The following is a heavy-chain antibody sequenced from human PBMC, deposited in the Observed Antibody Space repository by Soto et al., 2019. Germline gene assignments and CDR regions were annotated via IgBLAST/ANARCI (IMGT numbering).Heavy chain of an antibody. Sequence: QVQLQESGPGLVKPSGTLSLTCAVSGGSISSSNWWSWVRQPPGKGLEWIGEIYHSGSTKYNPSLKSRVTIAVDKSMNQFSRKLRSVTAAATAVYYCASVRGGYYYGMDVWGQGTTVTVSS. CDR2: IYHSGST. CDR3: ASVRGGYYYGMDV. D-gene: IGHD3-10*02. J-gene: IGHJ6*02. V-gene: IGHV4-4*02. CDR1: GGSISSSNW.